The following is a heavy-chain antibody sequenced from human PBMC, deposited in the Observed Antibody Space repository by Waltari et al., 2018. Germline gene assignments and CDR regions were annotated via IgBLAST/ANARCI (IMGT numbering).Heavy chain of an antibody. V-gene: IGHV1-69*12. CDR1: GGNFGRYA. D-gene: IGHD3-16*01. Sequence: QVQLVQSGAEVKKPGSSVRVSCRASGGNFGRYAITWVRQAPGQGLEWMGGTSPIFGSPMYAPKFQGRVSITADELTYTVYMELNSLRSDGTAIYYCARRKLGEAFDIWGQGTMVIVSS. CDR3: ARRKLGEAFDI. J-gene: IGHJ3*02. CDR2: TSPIFGSP.